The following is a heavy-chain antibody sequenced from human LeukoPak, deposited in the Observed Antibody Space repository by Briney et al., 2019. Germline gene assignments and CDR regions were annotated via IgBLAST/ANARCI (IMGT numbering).Heavy chain of an antibody. CDR1: GYTFTSYA. CDR3: ARGRIKYGAVDY. D-gene: IGHD1-14*01. V-gene: IGHV1-8*03. Sequence: ASVKVSCKASGYTFTSYAMHWVRQATGQGLEWMGWMNPNSGNTGYAQKFQGRVTITRNTSISTAYMELSSLRSEDTAVYYCARGRIKYGAVDYWGQGTLVTVSS. CDR2: MNPNSGNT. J-gene: IGHJ4*02.